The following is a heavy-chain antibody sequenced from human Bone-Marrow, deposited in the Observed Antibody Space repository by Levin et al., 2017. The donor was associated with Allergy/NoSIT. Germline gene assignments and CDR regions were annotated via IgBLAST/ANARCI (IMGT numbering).Heavy chain of an antibody. Sequence: SVKVSCKASGGTFSSYAISWVRQAPGQGLEWMGGIIPIFGTANYAQKFQGRVTITADESTSTAYMELSSLRSEDTAVYYCASITMVRGVIITARGLDYWGQGTLVTVSS. V-gene: IGHV1-69*13. CDR2: IIPIFGTA. D-gene: IGHD3-10*01. CDR1: GGTFSSYA. CDR3: ASITMVRGVIITARGLDY. J-gene: IGHJ4*02.